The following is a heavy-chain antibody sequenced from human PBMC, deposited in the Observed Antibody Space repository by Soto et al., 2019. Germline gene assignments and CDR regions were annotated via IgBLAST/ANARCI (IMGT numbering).Heavy chain of an antibody. D-gene: IGHD1-26*01. CDR3: ASLAGAKEGFDY. CDR1: GFILTDHY. J-gene: IGHJ4*02. V-gene: IGHV3-72*01. CDR2: TTNKANSYTT. Sequence: EVQLVESGGGLVQPGGSLRLSCAASGFILTDHYMDWVRQAPGKGLEWVGRTTNKANSYTTQYAASVKGRFTISRDDSKNSLYLHMNSLKTEDTAVYYCASLAGAKEGFDYWGQGTLVTVSS.